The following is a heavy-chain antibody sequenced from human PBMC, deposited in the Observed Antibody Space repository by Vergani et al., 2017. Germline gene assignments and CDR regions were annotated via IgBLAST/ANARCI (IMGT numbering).Heavy chain of an antibody. CDR1: GFTFTNFA. V-gene: IGHV3-23*01. J-gene: IGHJ4*02. Sequence: EVQLLESGGNLVQPGGSLRLSCAASGFTFTNFAMTWVRQAPGEGLEWVSGISGSGGFTYYADSVKGRFTISRDNSKNTLYLQMNSLRAEDTAVYYCAKDWSGSPAWGGFDYWGQGTLVTVSS. CDR2: ISGSGGFT. D-gene: IGHD1-26*01. CDR3: AKDWSGSPAWGGFDY.